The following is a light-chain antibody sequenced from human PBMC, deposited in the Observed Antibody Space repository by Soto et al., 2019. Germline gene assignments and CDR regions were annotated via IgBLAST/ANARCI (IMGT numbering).Light chain of an antibody. CDR1: QSISSY. J-gene: IGKJ4*01. Sequence: DSQMTQSPSSLSASVGDRVTITCRASQSISSYLNWYQQKPGKAPKLLIYAASSLHSGVPSRFSGSGSGTDFTLTISSLQPEDFATYSCQQTYRTPLTFGGGTKVDIK. CDR3: QQTYRTPLT. CDR2: AAS. V-gene: IGKV1-39*01.